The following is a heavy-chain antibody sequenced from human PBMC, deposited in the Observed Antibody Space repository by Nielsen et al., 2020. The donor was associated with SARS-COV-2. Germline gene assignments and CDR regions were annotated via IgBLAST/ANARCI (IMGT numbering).Heavy chain of an antibody. D-gene: IGHD2-15*01. CDR3: ARVVVASFDY. Sequence: GGSLRLSCAASGFNFSTFGMHWVRQTPGKGLEWVSSISSSSSYIYYADSVKGRFTISRDNAKNSLYLQMNSLRAEDTAVYYCARVVVASFDYWGQGTLVTVSS. V-gene: IGHV3-21*01. J-gene: IGHJ4*02. CDR2: ISSSSSYI. CDR1: GFNFSTFG.